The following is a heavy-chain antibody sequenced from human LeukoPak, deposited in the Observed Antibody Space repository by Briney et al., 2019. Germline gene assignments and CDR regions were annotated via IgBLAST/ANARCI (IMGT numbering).Heavy chain of an antibody. CDR3: ARGKSYSNWFDP. V-gene: IGHV4-30-4*08. D-gene: IGHD3-10*01. CDR1: GGSISSGNYY. J-gene: IGHJ5*02. CDR2: IYYSGST. Sequence: SETLSLTCTVSGGSISSGNYYWRWIRQPPGKGLEWIGYIYYSGSTYYNTSLKSRVTISVDTSKNQFSLKLSSVTAADTAVYYCARGKSYSNWFDPWGQRTLVTVSS.